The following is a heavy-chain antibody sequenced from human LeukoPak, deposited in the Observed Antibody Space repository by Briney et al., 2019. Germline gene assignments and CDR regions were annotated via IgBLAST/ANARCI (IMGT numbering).Heavy chain of an antibody. CDR1: GFTFSRYS. Sequence: GGSLRLSCAASGFTFSRYSMNWARQAPGKGLEWVSSVSSTSTYTYYADSVKGRFTISRDNAQNSLYLQMNSLRAEDTAVYYCVRDLEYSSSSVSGRSFDYWGQGTLVTVSS. CDR3: VRDLEYSSSSVSGRSFDY. V-gene: IGHV3-21*01. CDR2: VSSTSTYT. J-gene: IGHJ4*02. D-gene: IGHD6-6*01.